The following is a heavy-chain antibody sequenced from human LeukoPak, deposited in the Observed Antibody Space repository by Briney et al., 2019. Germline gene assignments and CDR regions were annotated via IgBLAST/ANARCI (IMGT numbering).Heavy chain of an antibody. CDR2: IYSGGST. J-gene: IGHJ4*02. V-gene: IGHV3-53*01. CDR1: GFTFSSYA. CDR3: ARGFYYFDY. Sequence: GGSLRLSCAASGFTFSSYAMSWVRQAPGKGLEWVSVIYSGGSTYYADSVKGRFTISRDNSKNTLYLQMNSLRAEDTAVYYCARGFYYFDYWGQGTLVTVSS.